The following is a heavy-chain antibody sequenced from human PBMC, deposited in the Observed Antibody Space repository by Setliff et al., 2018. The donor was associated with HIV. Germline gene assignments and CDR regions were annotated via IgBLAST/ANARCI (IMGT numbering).Heavy chain of an antibody. CDR2: IYYSGAT. J-gene: IGHJ4*02. CDR3: AKDYYENSASNLFDY. V-gene: IGHV4-59*11. Sequence: SETLSLTCNVSGDSINKRYWAWVRQPPGKGLEWIGYIYYSGATYYNPSLKSRVTLSIDTSKNQFSLNLSSVTAADTAVYYCAKDYYENSASNLFDYWGQGTLVTVSS. CDR1: GDSINKRY. D-gene: IGHD3-22*01.